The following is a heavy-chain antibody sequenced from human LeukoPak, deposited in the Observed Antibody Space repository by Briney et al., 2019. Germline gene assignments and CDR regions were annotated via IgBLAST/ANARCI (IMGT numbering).Heavy chain of an antibody. V-gene: IGHV4-39*07. J-gene: IGHJ5*02. CDR3: ARLSTVTTCWFDP. Sequence: SETLSLTCTVSGGSISSSSYHWGWIRQPPGKGLEWIGSIYYRGSTYYNPSLKSRVAISVDTSKNQFSLKLSSVTAADTAVYYCARLSTVTTCWFDPWGQGTLVTVSS. CDR2: IYYRGST. D-gene: IGHD4-17*01. CDR1: GGSISSSSYH.